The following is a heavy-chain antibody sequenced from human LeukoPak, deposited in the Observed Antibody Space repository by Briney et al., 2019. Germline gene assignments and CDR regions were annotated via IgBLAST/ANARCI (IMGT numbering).Heavy chain of an antibody. CDR1: GFTFSGYE. J-gene: IGHJ4*02. D-gene: IGHD3-22*01. V-gene: IGHV3-48*03. Sequence: GGSLRLSCAGSGFTFSGYEMHWVRQAPGKGLEWVSYISSSGTTMYYADSVKGRFTISRDNAKNSVSLQMNSLRAEDTAVYFCAKDAVESFYDSSGYYYGVGFDYWGQGTLVSVSS. CDR2: ISSSGTTM. CDR3: AKDAVESFYDSSGYYYGVGFDY.